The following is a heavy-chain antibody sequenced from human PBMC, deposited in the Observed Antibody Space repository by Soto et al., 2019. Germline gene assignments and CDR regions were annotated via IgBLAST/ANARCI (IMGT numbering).Heavy chain of an antibody. D-gene: IGHD3-9*01. CDR2: IIPMIPRT. J-gene: IGHJ4*02. CDR3: ASWDYDVLTGYSYDD. V-gene: IGHV1-69*01. Sequence: QGQLVQSGAEVKKPGSSVKVSCKASGGTFNNYGMGWVRQAPGQGLEWMGGIIPMIPRTNYAQKFQGRVTLTADASRSTAYMELRRLRSEDTAVYYCASWDYDVLTGYSYDDWGQGTLVNVSS. CDR1: GGTFNNYG.